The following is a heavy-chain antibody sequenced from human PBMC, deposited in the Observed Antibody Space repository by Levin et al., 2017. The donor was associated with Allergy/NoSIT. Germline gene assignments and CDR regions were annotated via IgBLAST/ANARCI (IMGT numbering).Heavy chain of an antibody. CDR1: GFTFSTSA. V-gene: IGHV3-23*01. CDR3: ATAGDVVTSGWHFDD. D-gene: IGHD6-19*01. CDR2: ISGSGAGP. J-gene: IGHJ4*02. Sequence: HAGGSLRLSCTVYGFTFSTSAMSWVRQAPGKGLEWVSGISGSGAGPYYADSVKGRCTISRDNSKNTPSLQMDSLRAEDTGVYYCATAGDVVTSGWHFDDGGEGALVTVSS.